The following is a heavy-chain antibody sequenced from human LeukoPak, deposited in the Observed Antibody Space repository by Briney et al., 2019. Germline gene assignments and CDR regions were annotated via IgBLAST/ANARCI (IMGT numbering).Heavy chain of an antibody. Sequence: GGSLRLSCAASGFTFSSFSMNWVRLAPGKGLEWVSYISGRSGTISYADSVKGRFTISADYAKNSLFLQMNSLRAEDTAVYYCARDVSYAFDHWGQGTLVTVSS. J-gene: IGHJ4*02. CDR1: GFTFSSFS. CDR2: ISGRSGTI. V-gene: IGHV3-48*01. CDR3: ARDVSYAFDH. D-gene: IGHD3-16*01.